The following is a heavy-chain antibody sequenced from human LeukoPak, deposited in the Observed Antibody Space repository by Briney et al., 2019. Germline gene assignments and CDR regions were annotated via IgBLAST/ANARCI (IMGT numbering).Heavy chain of an antibody. V-gene: IGHV3-48*04. D-gene: IGHD3-10*01. CDR2: ISSSGSTI. CDR1: GFTFSSYS. CDR3: ARDRGDYYYYGIDV. Sequence: GGSLRLSCAASGFTFSSYSMNWVRQAPGKGLEWVSYISSSGSTIYYADSVKGRFTISRDNAKNSLYLQMNSLRAEDTAVYYCARDRGDYYYYGIDVWGQGTTVTVSS. J-gene: IGHJ6*02.